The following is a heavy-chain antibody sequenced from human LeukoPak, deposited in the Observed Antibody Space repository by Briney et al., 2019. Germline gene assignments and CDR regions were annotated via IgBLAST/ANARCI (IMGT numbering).Heavy chain of an antibody. CDR3: ARGPRGGNWNEALDY. D-gene: IGHD1-1*01. CDR1: GYSITTYW. V-gene: IGHV5-51*01. Sequence: GASLKISCKASGYSITTYWIGCVRQMPGKVLEWMGMFFPGDSDTRKSPSFEGQVTLSADKSITTAYLQWSSLKASDTAMYYCARGPRGGNWNEALDYWGQGTLVTVSS. CDR2: FFPGDSDT. J-gene: IGHJ4*02.